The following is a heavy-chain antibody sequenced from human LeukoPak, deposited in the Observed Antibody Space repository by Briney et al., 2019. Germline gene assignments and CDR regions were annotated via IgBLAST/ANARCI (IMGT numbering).Heavy chain of an antibody. CDR2: TRNKARGYTT. J-gene: IGHJ3*02. Sequence: GGSLRLSCAASGVTLSDHHMDWDRQAPGKGLEWVGRTRNKARGYTTEYAASVKGRFTISRDDSKTLVYLQMNSLKTEDTAVYFCARDGAEGDNSAFDIWGQGTVVTVSS. CDR1: GVTLSDHH. V-gene: IGHV3-72*01. CDR3: ARDGAEGDNSAFDI. D-gene: IGHD3-22*01.